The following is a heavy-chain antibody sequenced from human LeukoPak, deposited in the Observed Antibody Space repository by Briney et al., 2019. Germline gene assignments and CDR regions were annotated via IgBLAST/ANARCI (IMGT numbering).Heavy chain of an antibody. V-gene: IGHV4-4*07. CDR2: IYTSGST. CDR1: GGSISSYY. D-gene: IGHD3-3*01. J-gene: IGHJ4*02. Sequence: SETLSLTCTVSGGSISSYYWSWIRQPAGKGLEWIGRIYTSGSTNYNPSLKSRVTMSVDTSKNQFSLKLSSVTAADTAVYYCARVSNDFWSGYYGYFDYWGQGTLVTVSS. CDR3: ARVSNDFWSGYYGYFDY.